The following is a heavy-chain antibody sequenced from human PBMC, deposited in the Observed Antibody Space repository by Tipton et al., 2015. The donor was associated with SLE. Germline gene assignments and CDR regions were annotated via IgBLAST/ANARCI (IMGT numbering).Heavy chain of an antibody. D-gene: IGHD6-19*01. CDR1: GGSISSSSYF. V-gene: IGHV4-39*07. CDR3: ARRGIAVAADWYFDL. CDR2: IYYTGST. J-gene: IGHJ2*01. Sequence: GLVKPSETLSLTRTISGGSISSSSYFWGWIRQPPGKGLEWIGSIYYTGSTYYNPSLKSRVTISVDTSKNQFSLKLNSVTAADTAVYYCARRGIAVAADWYFDLWGRGTLVTVSS.